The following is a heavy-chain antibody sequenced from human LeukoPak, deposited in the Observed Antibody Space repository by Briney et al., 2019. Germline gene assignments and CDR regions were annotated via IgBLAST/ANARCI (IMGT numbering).Heavy chain of an antibody. CDR3: ARDSPLTTVTTFPYWYFDL. Sequence: SQTLSLTCAISGDSVSSNSVTWNWIRQSPSRGLEWLGRTYYRSKWYNDYAVSVKSRITINPDTSKNQFPLQLNSVTPEDTAVYYCARDSPLTTVTTFPYWYFDLWGRGTLVTVSS. CDR2: TYYRSKWYN. CDR1: GDSVSSNSVT. J-gene: IGHJ2*01. D-gene: IGHD4-17*01. V-gene: IGHV6-1*01.